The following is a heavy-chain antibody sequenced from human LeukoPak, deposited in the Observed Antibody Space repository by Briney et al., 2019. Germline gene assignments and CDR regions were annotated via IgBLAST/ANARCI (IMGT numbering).Heavy chain of an antibody. V-gene: IGHV5-51*01. J-gene: IGHJ4*02. CDR2: IYPGDSDT. CDR3: ARLRDGRAFGAIDY. D-gene: IGHD3-10*01. CDR1: GYRFANYW. Sequence: GESLKISCKGSGYRFANYWIGWVRQMPGKGLEWMGIIYPGDSDTRYSPSFQGQVTISADKSISTAYLQWSSLQASDTAMYYCARLRDGRAFGAIDYWGQGTLVTVSS.